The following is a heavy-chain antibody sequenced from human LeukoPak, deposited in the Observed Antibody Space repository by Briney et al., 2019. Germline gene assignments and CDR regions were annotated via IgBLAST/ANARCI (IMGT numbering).Heavy chain of an antibody. J-gene: IGHJ4*02. CDR2: LYSGGST. V-gene: IGHV3-66*02. Sequence: GGSLRLSCTASGFTVSSKYMTWVRQAPGKGLEWVSVLYSGGSTYYADSVKGRFTISRDNSKNTLYLQMNSLRTEDRSVYYCARGPSTGDLDYWGQGTLVTVS. CDR3: ARGPSTGDLDY. D-gene: IGHD7-27*01. CDR1: GFTVSSKY.